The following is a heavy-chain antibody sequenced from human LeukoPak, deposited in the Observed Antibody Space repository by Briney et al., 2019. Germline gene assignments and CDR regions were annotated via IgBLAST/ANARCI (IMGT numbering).Heavy chain of an antibody. CDR3: ARKSTPSSGWTPFDY. Sequence: ASVKVSCKASGYTFTRYDFNWVRQATGQGPEWMGWMNPNSGNTGYAQKFQGRVTMTRNTSISTAYMELSSLRFEDTAVYYCARKSTPSSGWTPFDYWGQGTLVTVSS. J-gene: IGHJ4*02. CDR2: MNPNSGNT. CDR1: GYTFTRYD. V-gene: IGHV1-8*01. D-gene: IGHD6-19*01.